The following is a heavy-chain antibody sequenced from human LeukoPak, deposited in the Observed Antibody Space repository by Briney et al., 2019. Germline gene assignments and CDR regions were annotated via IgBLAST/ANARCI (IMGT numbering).Heavy chain of an antibody. V-gene: IGHV3-23*01. D-gene: IGHD4-17*01. J-gene: IGHJ4*02. CDR2: ISGSGGST. Sequence: GGSLRLSCAASGFTFSTYGMHWVRQAPGKGLEWVSAISGSGGSTYYADSVKGRFTISRDNSKNTLYLQMNSLRAEDTAVYYCAKDQDYAHYAAVSWGQGTLVTVSS. CDR1: GFTFSTYG. CDR3: AKDQDYAHYAAVS.